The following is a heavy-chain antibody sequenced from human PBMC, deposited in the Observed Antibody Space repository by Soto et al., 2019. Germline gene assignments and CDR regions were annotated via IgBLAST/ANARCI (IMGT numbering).Heavy chain of an antibody. V-gene: IGHV4-30-4*01. CDR1: GGSMSRGDYY. J-gene: IGHJ3*02. D-gene: IGHD4-17*01. Sequence: PSETLSLTCTVSGGSMSRGDYYWSWIRQPPGKGLEWIGFIYHTGSTYYSPSLKNRVAISVDTSKNQFSLKLSSVTAADTAVYFCARDPFYDYGDLSHVFDICGQGSMVPVSS. CDR2: IYHTGST. CDR3: ARDPFYDYGDLSHVFDI.